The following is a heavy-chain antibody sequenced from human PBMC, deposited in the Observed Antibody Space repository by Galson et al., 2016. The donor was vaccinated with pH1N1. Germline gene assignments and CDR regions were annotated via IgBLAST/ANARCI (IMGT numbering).Heavy chain of an antibody. J-gene: IGHJ2*01. CDR1: GFILSELS. D-gene: IGHD3-22*01. Sequence: SGKVSCKVSGFILSELSIHWVRQAPGKGLEWIGGYDPQDLETVKAQKFQGRVTMTGDTIADTAYMELSSLRSEDTAVYYCAREDYYDTDLRYWYFDLWGRGTLLTVSS. V-gene: IGHV1-24*01. CDR3: AREDYYDTDLRYWYFDL. CDR2: YDPQDLET.